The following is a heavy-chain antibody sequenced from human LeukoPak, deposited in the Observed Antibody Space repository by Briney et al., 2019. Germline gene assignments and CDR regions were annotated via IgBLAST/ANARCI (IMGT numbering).Heavy chain of an antibody. V-gene: IGHV1-69*06. Sequence: GASVKVSCKASGGTFSSYAISWVRQAPGQGLEWMGGIIPIFGTANYAQKFQGRVTITADKSTSTAYMELSSLRSEDTAVYYCASDIVVSTGAFGIWGQGTMVTVSS. J-gene: IGHJ3*02. D-gene: IGHD2-15*01. CDR3: ASDIVVSTGAFGI. CDR2: IIPIFGTA. CDR1: GGTFSSYA.